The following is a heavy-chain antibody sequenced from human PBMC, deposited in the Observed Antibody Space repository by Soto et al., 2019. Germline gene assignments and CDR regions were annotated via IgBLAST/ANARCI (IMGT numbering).Heavy chain of an antibody. CDR1: GYTFTIYG. CDR2: ISAYNGNT. Sequence: GASVKVSCKASGYTFTIYGISWVRQAPGQGLEWMGWISAYNGNTNYAQKLQGRVTMTTDTSTSTAYMELKSLRAEDTAVYYCARDPPATRHGMDVWGQGTTVTVSS. CDR3: ARDPPATRHGMDV. J-gene: IGHJ6*02. V-gene: IGHV1-18*04.